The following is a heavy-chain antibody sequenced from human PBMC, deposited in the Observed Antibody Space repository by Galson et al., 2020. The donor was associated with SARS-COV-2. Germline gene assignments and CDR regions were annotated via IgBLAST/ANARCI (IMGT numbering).Heavy chain of an antibody. V-gene: IGHV3-30*04. Sequence: LSLTCAASGFTFSSYAMHWVRQAPGKGLEWVAVISYDGSNKYYADSVKGRFTISRDNSKNTLYLQMNSLRAEDTAVYYCARSRDGYIPGYWGQGTLVTVSS. D-gene: IGHD5-12*01. J-gene: IGHJ4*02. CDR3: ARSRDGYIPGY. CDR2: ISYDGSNK. CDR1: GFTFSSYA.